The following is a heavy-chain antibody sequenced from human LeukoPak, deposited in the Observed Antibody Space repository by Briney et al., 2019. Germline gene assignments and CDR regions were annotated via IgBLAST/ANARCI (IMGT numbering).Heavy chain of an antibody. CDR1: GESFRGYY. CDR3: ARDRLLWSI. J-gene: IGHJ4*02. V-gene: IGHV4-34*01. D-gene: IGHD2-21*02. Sequence: PSETLSLICALYGESFRGYYWSGIRQPPGKGLEWIGEINHCGSTNQNPSLKSRVTISVDTSKNQFSLKLSSVTAADTAVYYCARDRLLWSIWGRGTLVTVSS. CDR2: INHCGST.